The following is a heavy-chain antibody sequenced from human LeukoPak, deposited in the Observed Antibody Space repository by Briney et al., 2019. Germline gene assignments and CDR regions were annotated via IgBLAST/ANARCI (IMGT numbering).Heavy chain of an antibody. CDR2: IRSKANSYAT. Sequence: GGSLRLSFAASGFPFSGSAMHWVRRASGKGVEWVGRIRSKANSYATAYAASVKGRFTISRDDSKNTAYLQMNSLKTEDTAVYYCTSPRRDGYNYVYWGQGTLVTVSS. CDR1: GFPFSGSA. D-gene: IGHD5-24*01. V-gene: IGHV3-73*01. J-gene: IGHJ4*02. CDR3: TSPRRDGYNYVY.